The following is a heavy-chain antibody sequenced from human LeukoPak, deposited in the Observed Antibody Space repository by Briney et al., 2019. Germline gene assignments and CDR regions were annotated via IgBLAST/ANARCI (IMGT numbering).Heavy chain of an antibody. V-gene: IGHV1-46*01. D-gene: IGHD5-24*01. CDR2: INPSGGST. Sequence: ASVKVSCKASGYTFTSYYMHWVRQAPGQGLEWMGIINPSGGSTSYAQKFQGRVTMTRDTSTSTVYMELRSLRSDDTAVYYCARDQYGDGYPSGYFDYWGQGTLVTVSS. CDR1: GYTFTSYY. J-gene: IGHJ4*02. CDR3: ARDQYGDGYPSGYFDY.